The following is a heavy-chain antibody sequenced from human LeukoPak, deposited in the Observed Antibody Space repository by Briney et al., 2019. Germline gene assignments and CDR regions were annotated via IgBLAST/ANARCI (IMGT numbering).Heavy chain of an antibody. J-gene: IGHJ4*02. CDR3: ARDGGRNGTPDY. CDR1: GGSISSYY. D-gene: IGHD3-16*01. Sequence: SETLSLTCTVSGGSISSYYWSWIRQPPGKGLEWIGRIYTSGSTNYNPFLKSRVTISVDTSKNQFSLKLSSVTAADTAVYYCARDGGRNGTPDYWGQGTLVTVSS. CDR2: IYTSGST. V-gene: IGHV4-4*08.